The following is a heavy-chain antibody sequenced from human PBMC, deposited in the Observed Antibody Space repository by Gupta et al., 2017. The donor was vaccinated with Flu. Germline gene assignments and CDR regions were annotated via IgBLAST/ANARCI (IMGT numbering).Heavy chain of an antibody. CDR2: VSYSGNT. CDR1: GVSISTYY. CDR3: ATFDAFYKWNAYFEF. J-gene: IGHJ4*02. D-gene: IGHD1-20*01. V-gene: IGHV4-59*01. Sequence: QVQLQESGPGLVKPSETLFLTCTVSGVSISTYYWSWIRQPPGKGLEWIGYVSYSGNTDYIPSLKSRVTISLDTSKNQFSMKLTSVTAADTAVYYCATFDAFYKWNAYFEFWGQGTPVTVSS.